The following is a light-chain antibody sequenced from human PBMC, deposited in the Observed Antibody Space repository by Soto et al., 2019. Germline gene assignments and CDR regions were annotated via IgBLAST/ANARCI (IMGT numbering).Light chain of an antibody. CDR3: QQSYRNPRT. V-gene: IGKV1-39*01. Sequence: DIQMTQSPSFLSASAGDRVTIFCRASQSISNFLHWYQQKPGKAPKLLIYAASNLESGVPSRFGGSGSGTDFTLTISSLQPEDFATYYCQQSYRNPRTLGLGTRVEIK. J-gene: IGKJ1*01. CDR2: AAS. CDR1: QSISNF.